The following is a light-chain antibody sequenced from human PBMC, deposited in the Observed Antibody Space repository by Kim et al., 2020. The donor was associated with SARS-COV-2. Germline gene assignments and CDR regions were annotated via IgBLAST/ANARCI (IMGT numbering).Light chain of an antibody. J-gene: IGKJ4*01. CDR3: QQYTEWPLT. Sequence: EILMTQFPATLSVSPGERATLSCRASQTISNKLAWYQQKGGQAPRLLIYAASTGVTGLPARFSGSGSGTEFTLTISSLQSEDFAAYFCQQYTEWPLTFGGGTKVDIK. V-gene: IGKV3-15*01. CDR2: AAS. CDR1: QTISNK.